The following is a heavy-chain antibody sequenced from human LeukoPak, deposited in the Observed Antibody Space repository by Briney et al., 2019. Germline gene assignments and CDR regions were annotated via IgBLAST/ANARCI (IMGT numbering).Heavy chain of an antibody. Sequence: NPGGSLRLSCAVSGFTFSDYYMNWIRQAPGKGLEWVSYISSSGTTIYYADSVKGRFTISRDNAKNSLYLQMNSLRAGDAAVYYCARDPGKAKSEGYFDYWGQGTLVTVSS. J-gene: IGHJ4*02. V-gene: IGHV3-11*01. CDR1: GFTFSDYY. CDR3: ARDPGKAKSEGYFDY. CDR2: ISSSGTTI.